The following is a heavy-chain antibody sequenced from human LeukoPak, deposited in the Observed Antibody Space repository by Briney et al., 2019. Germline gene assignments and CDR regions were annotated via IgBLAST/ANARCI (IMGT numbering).Heavy chain of an antibody. V-gene: IGHV4-34*01. CDR1: GGSFSGYY. J-gene: IGHJ4*02. CDR2: INHSGST. Sequence: SETLSLTCAVYGGSFSGYYWSWIRQPPGKGLAWIGEINHSGSTNYNPSLKSRVTISVDTSKNQFSLKLSSVTAADTAVYYCARRGRGYSYGSEDYWGQGTLVTVSS. D-gene: IGHD5-18*01. CDR3: ARRGRGYSYGSEDY.